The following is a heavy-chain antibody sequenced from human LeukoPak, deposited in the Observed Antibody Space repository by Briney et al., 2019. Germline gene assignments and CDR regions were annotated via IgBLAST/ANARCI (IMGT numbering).Heavy chain of an antibody. CDR2: IYYTGST. V-gene: IGHV4-39*07. CDR3: AMFPGHNGLGSYSFDY. J-gene: IGHJ4*02. CDR1: GGSISSTSYY. D-gene: IGHD3-10*01. Sequence: SEPLSLTCAVSGGSISSTSYYWGWIRLPPGKGLEWVGTIYYTGSTYYNPSLKSRVIISTQMSKKQFSLELSSVTVADTAVYYCAMFPGHNGLGSYSFDYWGQGTLVTVSS.